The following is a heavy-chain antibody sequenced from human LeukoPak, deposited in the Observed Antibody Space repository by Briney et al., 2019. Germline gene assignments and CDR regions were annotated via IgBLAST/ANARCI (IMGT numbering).Heavy chain of an antibody. CDR2: ISYDGSNK. J-gene: IGHJ5*01. CDR1: GFTFSSYA. Sequence: SGGSLRLSCAASGFTFSSYAMHWVRQAPGKGLEWVAVISYDGSNKYYADSVKGRFTISRDNSKNTLYLQMNSLRAEDTAVYYCAKDLGPGGALLLWFGSWGQGTLVTVSS. D-gene: IGHD3-22*01. CDR3: AKDLGPGGALLLWFGS. V-gene: IGHV3-30-3*01.